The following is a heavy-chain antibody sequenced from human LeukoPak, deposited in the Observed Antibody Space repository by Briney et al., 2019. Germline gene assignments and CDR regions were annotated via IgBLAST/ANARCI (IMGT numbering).Heavy chain of an antibody. D-gene: IGHD2/OR15-2a*01. CDR1: GFTFDTYN. Sequence: PGGSLRLSCATSGFTFDTYNLNRVRQAPGKGLEWVATIRSYSSYIHYADSVKGRFTISRDDAKKSLYLQMNSLRAEDTAVYYCARFSEVYYYVDVWGTGTTVTVSS. CDR2: IRSYSSYI. J-gene: IGHJ6*03. CDR3: ARFSEVYYYVDV. V-gene: IGHV3-21*01.